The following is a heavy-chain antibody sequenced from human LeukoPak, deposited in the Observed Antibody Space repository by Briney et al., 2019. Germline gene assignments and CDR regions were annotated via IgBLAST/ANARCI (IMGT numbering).Heavy chain of an antibody. V-gene: IGHV3-74*01. CDR1: GSTFSRYW. J-gene: IGHJ4*02. CDR3: WVYYFDASAYYALDY. Sequence: PGGSVRLSCAASGSTFSRYWMHWVRQVPGKGLYWASRINPDGSSTNYADSVQGRFTISRDNAKNTLYLQMSSLRADDTAIYYCWVYYFDASAYYALDYWGQGTLVTVSS. CDR2: INPDGSST. D-gene: IGHD3-22*01.